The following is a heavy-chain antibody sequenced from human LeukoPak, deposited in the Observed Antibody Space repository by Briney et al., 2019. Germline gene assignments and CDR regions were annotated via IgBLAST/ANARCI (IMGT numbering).Heavy chain of an antibody. CDR3: ARHEGFSQKD. V-gene: IGHV4-4*02. CDR1: GVSMSSNNW. Sequence: SETLSLTCAVSGVSMSSNNWWSWVRQPPGKGLEWIGEIHESGSTNYNPSLKSRVTISVDKSKDQFSLKLSSVTAADTAVYYCARHEGFSQKDWGQGTQVTVT. CDR2: IHESGST. J-gene: IGHJ4*02.